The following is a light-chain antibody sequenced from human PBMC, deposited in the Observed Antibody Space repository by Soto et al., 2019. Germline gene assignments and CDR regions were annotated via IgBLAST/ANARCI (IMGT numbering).Light chain of an antibody. CDR1: QSVSNN. J-gene: IGKJ5*01. CDR3: QQYNNWPPIT. V-gene: IGKV3-15*01. Sequence: VLKQSPGTLSLYPGERATLSCRASQSVSNNYLAWYQQKPGQAPRLLIYGASTRATGIPARFSGSGSGTEFTLTISSLQSEDFAVYYCQQYNNWPPITFGQGTRLEIK. CDR2: GAS.